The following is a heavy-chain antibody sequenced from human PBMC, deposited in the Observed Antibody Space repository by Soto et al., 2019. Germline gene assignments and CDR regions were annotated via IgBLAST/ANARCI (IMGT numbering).Heavy chain of an antibody. CDR3: ARRFEELAY. CDR1: GYTFSSYA. Sequence: QVQLVQSGAEVKKPGASVKVSCKASGYTFSSYAITWVRQAPGQGLEGMGRISTYNGNTYYAQNLQGRVTMTTDTSTNTAYMELRSLRSDETAVYYCARRFEELAYWGQGTLVTVSS. CDR2: ISTYNGNT. J-gene: IGHJ4*02. V-gene: IGHV1-18*01. D-gene: IGHD3-3*01.